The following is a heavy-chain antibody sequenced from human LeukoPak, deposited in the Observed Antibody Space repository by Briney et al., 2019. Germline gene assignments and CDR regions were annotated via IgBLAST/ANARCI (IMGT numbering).Heavy chain of an antibody. D-gene: IGHD6-13*01. CDR3: ARGRGYSSSQMGY. Sequence: PSETLSLTCTVSGGSISSGSYYWSWIRQPAGKGLEWIGRIYTSGSTNYNPSLKSRVTISVDTSKNQFSLKLSSVTAADTAVYYCARGRGYSSSQMGYWGQGTLVTVSS. J-gene: IGHJ4*02. CDR1: GGSISSGSYY. V-gene: IGHV4-61*02. CDR2: IYTSGST.